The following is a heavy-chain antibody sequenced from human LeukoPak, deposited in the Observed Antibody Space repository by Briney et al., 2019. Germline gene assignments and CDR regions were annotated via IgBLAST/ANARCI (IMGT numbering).Heavy chain of an antibody. V-gene: IGHV1-2*02. J-gene: IGHJ5*02. D-gene: IGHD2-21*02. CDR1: GYTFTGYY. CDR2: INPNSGGT. CDR3: ARDPYCGGDCYSP. Sequence: ASVKVSCKASGYTFTGYYMHWVRQAPGQGREWMGWINPNSGGTNYAQKFQGRVTMTRDTSISTAYMELSRLRSDDMAVYYCARDPYCGGDCYSPWGQGTLVTVSS.